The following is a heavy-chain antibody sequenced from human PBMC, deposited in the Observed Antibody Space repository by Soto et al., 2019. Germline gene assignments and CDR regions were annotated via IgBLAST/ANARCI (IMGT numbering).Heavy chain of an antibody. CDR1: GFTFSSYG. D-gene: IGHD6-6*01. V-gene: IGHV3-33*01. Sequence: QVQLVESGGGVVQPGRSLRLSCAASGFTFSSYGMHWVRQAPGKGLEWVAVIWYDGSNKYYADSVKGRFTISRDNSKNTLYLQMHSLRAEDTAVYYCSRKGQLVLSYGMDVWGQGTTVTVSS. CDR2: IWYDGSNK. CDR3: SRKGQLVLSYGMDV. J-gene: IGHJ6*02.